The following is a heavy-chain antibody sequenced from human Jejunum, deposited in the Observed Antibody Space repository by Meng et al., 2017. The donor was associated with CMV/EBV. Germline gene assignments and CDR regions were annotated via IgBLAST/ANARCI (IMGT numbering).Heavy chain of an antibody. CDR2: IYSPSTT. Sequence: SGFNFSANYMSWVRQAPGKGLEWVSAIYSPSTTYYADSLKGRFTISRDTSKNTVYLQLNSLRTEDTAIYYCAKGRESCGGGSCYPDYWGQGTLVTVSS. CDR3: AKGRESCGGGSCYPDY. D-gene: IGHD2-15*01. CDR1: GFNFSANY. V-gene: IGHV3-66*02. J-gene: IGHJ4*02.